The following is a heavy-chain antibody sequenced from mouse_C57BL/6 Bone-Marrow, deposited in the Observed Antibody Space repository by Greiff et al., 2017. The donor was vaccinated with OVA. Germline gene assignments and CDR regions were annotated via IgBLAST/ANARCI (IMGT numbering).Heavy chain of an antibody. J-gene: IGHJ2*01. D-gene: IGHD2-3*01. V-gene: IGHV1-81*01. CDR3: ARLGGYSYYFDY. CDR1: GYTFTSYG. CDR2: IYPRSGNT. Sequence: QVQLQQPGAELVKPGASVKLSCKASGYTFTSYGISWVKQRTGQGLEWIGEIYPRSGNTYYNEKFKGKATLTADKSSSTAYMELRSLTSEDSAVYFCARLGGYSYYFDYWGQGTTLTVSS.